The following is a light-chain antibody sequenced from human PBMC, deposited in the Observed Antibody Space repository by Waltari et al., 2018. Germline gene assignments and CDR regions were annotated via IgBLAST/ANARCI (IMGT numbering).Light chain of an antibody. Sequence: QSALTQPASASGSPGQSTTISCTGTSSDVGNYKYGSWDQQRPGKAPKLMIYDVSYRPSGISSRFSGSKSGSTASLTIYVLQAEDEADYYCSSFTSASTVGVIFGGGTKLTVL. J-gene: IGLJ2*01. V-gene: IGLV2-14*03. CDR1: SSDVGNYKY. CDR2: DVS. CDR3: SSFTSASTVGVI.